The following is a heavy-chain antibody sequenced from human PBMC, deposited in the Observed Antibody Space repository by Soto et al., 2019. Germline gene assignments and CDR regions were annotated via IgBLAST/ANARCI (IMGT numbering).Heavy chain of an antibody. V-gene: IGHV4-34*01. CDR1: GGSFSGYY. J-gene: IGHJ4*02. CDR3: ARGLGRDGYNLGDYFDY. Sequence: QVQLQQWGAGLLKSSETLSLTCAVYGGSFSGYYWSWIRQPPGKGLEWIGEINHSGSTNYNPSLKSRVTISVDTSKNQFSLKLSSVTAADTAVYYCARGLGRDGYNLGDYFDYWGQGTLVTVSS. D-gene: IGHD5-12*01. CDR2: INHSGST.